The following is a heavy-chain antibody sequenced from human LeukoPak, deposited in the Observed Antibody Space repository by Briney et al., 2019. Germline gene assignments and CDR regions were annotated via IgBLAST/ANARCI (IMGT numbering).Heavy chain of an antibody. Sequence: GGSLRLSCAASGNYWMHWVRQVPGKGLVWVSHINSDGSWTSYADSVKGRFTISKDNAKNSLYLQMNSLRAEDTAVYYCARAVGSSWTRTYYFDYWGQGTLVTVSS. D-gene: IGHD6-13*01. CDR3: ARAVGSSWTRTYYFDY. J-gene: IGHJ4*02. CDR2: INSDGSWT. CDR1: GNYW. V-gene: IGHV3-74*01.